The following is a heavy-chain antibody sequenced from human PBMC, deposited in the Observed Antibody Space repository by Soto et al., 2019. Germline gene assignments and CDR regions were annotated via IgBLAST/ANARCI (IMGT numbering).Heavy chain of an antibody. CDR2: ISAHSGNT. D-gene: IGHD1-1*01. J-gene: IGHJ4*02. Sequence: QVHLVQSGAEVKKPGASVKVSCKGSGYAFTTYGITWVRKAPGQGLEWMGWISAHSGNTNYAQKLQGSVTVTRDTSTSSAYRELRSRRSDAPAVYYWARGRYGDYWGQGALVTVSS. V-gene: IGHV1-18*01. CDR3: ARGRYGDY. CDR1: GYAFTTYG.